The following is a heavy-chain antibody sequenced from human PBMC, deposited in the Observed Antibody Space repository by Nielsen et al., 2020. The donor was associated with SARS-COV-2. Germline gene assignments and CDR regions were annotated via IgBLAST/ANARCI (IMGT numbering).Heavy chain of an antibody. CDR3: AREGSWYGNWFDP. CDR2: IYYSGST. V-gene: IGHV4-39*02. Sequence: WIRQPPGKGLEWIGSIYYSGSTYYNPSLKSRVTISVDTSKNQFSLKLSSVTAADTAVYYCAREGSWYGNWFDPWGQGTLVTVSS. J-gene: IGHJ5*02. D-gene: IGHD6-13*01.